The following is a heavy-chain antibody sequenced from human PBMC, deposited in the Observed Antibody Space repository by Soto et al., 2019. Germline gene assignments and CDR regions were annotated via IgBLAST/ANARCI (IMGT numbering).Heavy chain of an antibody. D-gene: IGHD3-9*01. CDR2: INHSGST. J-gene: IGHJ6*02. V-gene: IGHV4-34*01. CDR3: ARVEGILTGYYRRHYGMDV. Sequence: SETPSLTCAVYGGSFSGYYWSWIRQPPGKGLEWIGEINHSGSTNYNPSLKSRVTISVDTSKNQFSLKLSSVTAADTAVYYCARVEGILTGYYRRHYGMDVWGQGTTVTVSS. CDR1: GGSFSGYY.